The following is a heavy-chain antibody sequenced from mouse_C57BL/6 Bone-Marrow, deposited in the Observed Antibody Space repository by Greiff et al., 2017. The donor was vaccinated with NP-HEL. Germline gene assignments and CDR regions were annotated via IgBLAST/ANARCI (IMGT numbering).Heavy chain of an antibody. CDR1: GFTFSDYG. CDR3: ARGENGYYDY. J-gene: IGHJ2*01. Sequence: DVQLVESGGGLVKPGGSLKLSCAASGFTFSDYGMHWVRQAPEKGLEWVAYISSGSSTIYYADTVKGRFTISRDNAKNTLFLQMTSLRSEDTAMYYCARGENGYYDYWGQGTTLTVSS. CDR2: ISSGSSTI. V-gene: IGHV5-17*01. D-gene: IGHD1-1*02.